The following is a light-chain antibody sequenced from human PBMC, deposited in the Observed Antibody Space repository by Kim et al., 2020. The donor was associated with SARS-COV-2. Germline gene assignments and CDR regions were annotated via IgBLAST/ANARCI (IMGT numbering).Light chain of an antibody. CDR1: NIGSKS. V-gene: IGLV3-21*04. CDR2: DDR. CDR3: PVWDTLSDHYV. Sequence: SYELTQPPSVSVAPGKTATITCGGNNIGSKSVQWCQQKPGQAPVLVIYDDRDRPSGIPERFSGSNSGNTATLTISRVEAGDEADYFCPVWDTLSDHYV. J-gene: IGLJ1*01.